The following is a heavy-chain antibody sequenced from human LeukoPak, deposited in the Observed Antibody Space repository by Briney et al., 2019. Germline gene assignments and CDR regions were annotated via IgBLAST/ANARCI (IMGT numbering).Heavy chain of an antibody. CDR2: IYTSGRT. CDR1: SGFLSSDNNY. J-gene: IGHJ4*02. D-gene: IGHD1-14*01. V-gene: IGHV4-61*02. Sequence: SQTLSLTCTVSSGFLSSDNNYWNWIRQPAGKGLEWIGRIYTSGRTSYNPSLKSRVTISVDTSKNQFSLKLTSVTAADTAVYYCARDSWPEVVRFDFWGQGTLVTVSS. CDR3: ARDSWPEVVRFDF.